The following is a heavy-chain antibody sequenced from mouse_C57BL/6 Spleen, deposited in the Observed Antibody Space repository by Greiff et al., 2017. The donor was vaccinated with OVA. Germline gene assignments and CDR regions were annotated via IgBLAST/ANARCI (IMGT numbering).Heavy chain of an antibody. CDR2: INPNNGGT. Sequence: EVQLQQSGPELVKPGASVKISCKASGYTFTDYYMNWVKQSHGKSLEWIGDINPNNGGTSYNQKFKGKATLTVDKSSSTAYMELRSLTSEDSAVYYCSRPDYDSNSLFGDWGQGTLVTVAA. J-gene: IGHJ3*01. V-gene: IGHV1-26*01. CDR1: GYTFTDYY. CDR3: SRPDYDSNSLFGD. D-gene: IGHD2-5*01.